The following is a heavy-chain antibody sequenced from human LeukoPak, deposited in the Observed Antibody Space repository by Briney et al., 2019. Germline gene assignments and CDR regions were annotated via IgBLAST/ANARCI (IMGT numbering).Heavy chain of an antibody. D-gene: IGHD5-24*01. V-gene: IGHV1-2*02. J-gene: IGHJ4*02. Sequence: ASVKVSCKASGYTFTDYYIFWVRQAPGQGREWMGWINPNSGGTNYAQKFQGRVTMTRDTSNSTAYMELSRLRSADTAVYYCARVRDGYPTFDYWGQGTLVTVSS. CDR3: ARVRDGYPTFDY. CDR1: GYTFTDYY. CDR2: INPNSGGT.